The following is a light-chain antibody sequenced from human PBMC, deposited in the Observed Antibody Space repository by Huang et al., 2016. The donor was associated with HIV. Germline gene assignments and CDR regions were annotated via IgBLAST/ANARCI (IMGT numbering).Light chain of an antibody. CDR2: AAS. V-gene: IGKV1-27*01. CDR3: QRYDSAPRA. CDR1: QDIGTF. Sequence: DIQMTQSPASLSASTGISVTLTCRASQDIGTFIAWFQQKPGKVPRLLIYAASVLQAGVPSRFSGRGSGTDFTLTITNFQAEDVATYYCQRYDSAPRAFGQGTKVDLK. J-gene: IGKJ1*01.